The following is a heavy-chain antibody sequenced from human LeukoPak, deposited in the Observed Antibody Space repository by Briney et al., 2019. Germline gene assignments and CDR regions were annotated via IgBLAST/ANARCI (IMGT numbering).Heavy chain of an antibody. J-gene: IGHJ4*02. Sequence: GGSLRLSCAASGFTFSNYWMSWVRQAPGKGLEWVAIIKQDESEKYYLDSVKGRFTISRDNAKNSLYLQMNSLRAEDTAVYYCARPEGPVETNWGQGTLVTVSS. CDR2: IKQDESEK. V-gene: IGHV3-7*03. CDR1: GFTFSNYW. CDR3: ARPEGPVETN. D-gene: IGHD4-11*01.